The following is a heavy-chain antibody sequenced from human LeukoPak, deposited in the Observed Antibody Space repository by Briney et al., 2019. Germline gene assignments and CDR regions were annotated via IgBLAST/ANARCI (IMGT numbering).Heavy chain of an antibody. J-gene: IGHJ4*02. CDR1: GYTFTSYY. V-gene: IGHV1-2*06. Sequence: ASVKVSCQASGYTFTSYYLHWVRQAPGRGLELMGRLNPDSGGTTYVQQFQGRVTMTRATSIRTAYMDLSRLTSDATAIYYCARGYDFCVGSWSGKYFFDNWGQGTLVTVSS. D-gene: IGHD3-3*01. CDR2: LNPDSGGT. CDR3: ARGYDFCVGSWSGKYFFDN.